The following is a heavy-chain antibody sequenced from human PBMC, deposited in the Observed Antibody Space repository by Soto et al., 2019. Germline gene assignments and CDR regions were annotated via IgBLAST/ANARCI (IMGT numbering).Heavy chain of an antibody. V-gene: IGHV4-59*01. D-gene: IGHD5-12*01. J-gene: IGHJ5*02. CDR1: GGSISSYY. CDR2: IYYSGHN. Sequence: QVQLQESVPGLVRPSEALSLTCTVSGGSISSYYWTWIRQRPGKGLEWNGHIYYSGHNTYTPSLKSRVTISVDTSKNLFSLKLISVTAADTAVYYCAIDGCENWFDPWGQGTLVTVSS. CDR3: AIDGCENWFDP.